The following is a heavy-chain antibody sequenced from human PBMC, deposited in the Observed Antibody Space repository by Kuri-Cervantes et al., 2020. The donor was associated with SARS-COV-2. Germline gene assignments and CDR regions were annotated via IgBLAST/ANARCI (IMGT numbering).Heavy chain of an antibody. CDR1: GGSISSGGYY. V-gene: IGHV4-30-2*01. J-gene: IGHJ4*02. D-gene: IGHD2-2*02. CDR3: ARGAYCSSTSCYNENYFDY. CDR2: IYHSGST. Sequence: SCTVSGGSISSGGYYWSWIRQPPGKGLEWIGYIYHSGSTYYNPSLKSRVTISVDTSKNQFSLKLSSVTAADTAVYYCARGAYCSSTSCYNENYFDYWGQGTLVTVSS.